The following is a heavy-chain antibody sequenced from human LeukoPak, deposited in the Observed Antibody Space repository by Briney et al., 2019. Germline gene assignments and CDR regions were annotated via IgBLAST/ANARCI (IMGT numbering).Heavy chain of an antibody. J-gene: IGHJ2*01. Sequence: ASVKVSCKASGYTFTSYGISWVRQAPGQGLEWMGWISAYNGNTNYAQKLQGRVTMTTDTSTSTAYMELRSLRSDDTAVYYCAREGQQLDGSVGRLWYFDLWGRGTLVTVSS. CDR2: ISAYNGNT. D-gene: IGHD6-13*01. V-gene: IGHV1-18*01. CDR1: GYTFTSYG. CDR3: AREGQQLDGSVGRLWYFDL.